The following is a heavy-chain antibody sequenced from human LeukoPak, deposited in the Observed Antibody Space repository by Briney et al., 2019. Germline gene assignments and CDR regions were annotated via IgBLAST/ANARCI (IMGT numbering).Heavy chain of an antibody. D-gene: IGHD3-22*01. Sequence: MSGGSLRLSCDASGFTFSDYYMTWIRQAPGKGLEWVSYISDSGSTIYYADSVKGRFTISRDNAKNSLYLQMNGLRAEDTAVYYCARDYDRALYYWGQGTLVTVSS. CDR1: GFTFSDYY. V-gene: IGHV3-11*01. CDR2: ISDSGSTI. J-gene: IGHJ4*02. CDR3: ARDYDRALYY.